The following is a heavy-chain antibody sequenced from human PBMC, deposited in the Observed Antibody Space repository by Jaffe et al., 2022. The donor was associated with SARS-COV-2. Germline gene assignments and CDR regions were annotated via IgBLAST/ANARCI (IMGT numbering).Heavy chain of an antibody. V-gene: IGHV3-49*04. CDR1: GFTFGDYA. CDR3: TIAVAATPTHY. D-gene: IGHD6-19*01. J-gene: IGHJ4*02. Sequence: EVQLVESGGGLVQPGRSLRLSCTASGFTFGDYAMSWVRQAPGKGLEWVGFIRSKAYGGTTEYAASVKGRFTISRDDSKSIAYLQMNSLKTEDTAVYYCTIAVAATPTHYWGQGTLVTVSS. CDR2: IRSKAYGGTT.